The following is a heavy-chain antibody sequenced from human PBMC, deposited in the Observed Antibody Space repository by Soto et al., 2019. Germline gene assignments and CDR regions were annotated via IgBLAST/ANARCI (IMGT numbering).Heavy chain of an antibody. Sequence: PSETLSLTCAVSGGSLSSSSYYWGWIRQPPGQGLEWIGSIYYSGSTYYTPSLLSRVAISVDTSKNQFSLKLNSVTDADTAVYYCARRTVNIRAFYSGLKPRCFEYWGQGTLVTVSS. D-gene: IGHD6-19*01. CDR1: GGSLSSSSYY. CDR3: ARRTVNIRAFYSGLKPRCFEY. V-gene: IGHV4-39*01. J-gene: IGHJ4*02. CDR2: IYYSGST.